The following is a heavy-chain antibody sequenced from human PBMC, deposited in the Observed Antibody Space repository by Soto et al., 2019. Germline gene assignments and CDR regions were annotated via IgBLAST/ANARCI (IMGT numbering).Heavy chain of an antibody. CDR2: ISGSGGHS. CDR1: GFTFSSYA. D-gene: IGHD6-19*01. V-gene: IGHV3-23*01. CDR3: AKDCRRLAVTGSAFDS. J-gene: IGHJ4*02. Sequence: GGSLRLSCAASGFTFSSYAMSWVRQAPGKGLEWVSSISGSGGHSSYVDSVRGRFTISRDNVNNILSLDMSDLRAEDTALYYCAKDCRRLAVTGSAFDSWGQGALVTVSS.